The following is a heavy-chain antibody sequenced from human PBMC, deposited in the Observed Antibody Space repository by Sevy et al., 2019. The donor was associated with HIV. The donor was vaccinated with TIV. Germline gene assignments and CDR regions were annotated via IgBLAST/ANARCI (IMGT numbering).Heavy chain of an antibody. CDR1: GGSISSYY. J-gene: IGHJ6*02. CDR2: IYYSGST. CDR3: ARVFIARVRGVIYYYGMDV. Sequence: SETLSLTCTVSGGSISSYYWSWIRQPPGKGLEWIGYIYYSGSTNYNPSLKSRVTISVDTSKNQFSLKLSSVTAADTAVYYCARVFIARVRGVIYYYGMDVWGQGTTVTVSS. V-gene: IGHV4-59*01. D-gene: IGHD3-10*01.